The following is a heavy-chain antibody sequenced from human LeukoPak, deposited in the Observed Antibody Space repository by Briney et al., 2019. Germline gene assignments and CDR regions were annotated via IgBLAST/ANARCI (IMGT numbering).Heavy chain of an antibody. CDR3: ARDSLSDRPNL. Sequence: GGSLRLSCAASGITFSSYGMSWVRQAPGKGLEWVSSISSTGGTTYYADSVKGRFTISRDNAKNSLYLQMNSLRAEDTAVYYCARDSLSDRPNLWGQGTLVTVSS. CDR1: GITFSSYG. D-gene: IGHD2-21*02. V-gene: IGHV3-21*01. J-gene: IGHJ4*02. CDR2: ISSTGGTT.